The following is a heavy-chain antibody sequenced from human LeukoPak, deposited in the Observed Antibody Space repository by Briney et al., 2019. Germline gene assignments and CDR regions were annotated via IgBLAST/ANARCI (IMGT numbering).Heavy chain of an antibody. Sequence: GGSLRLSCAASGFTFSDYYMSWIRQAPGKGLEWASYISSSGSTIYYADSVKGRFTISRDNAKNSLYLQMNSLRAEDTAVYYCARDLTYYDILTGPAGFDYWGQGTLVTVSS. CDR3: ARDLTYYDILTGPAGFDY. CDR1: GFTFSDYY. CDR2: ISSSGSTI. V-gene: IGHV3-11*04. D-gene: IGHD3-9*01. J-gene: IGHJ4*02.